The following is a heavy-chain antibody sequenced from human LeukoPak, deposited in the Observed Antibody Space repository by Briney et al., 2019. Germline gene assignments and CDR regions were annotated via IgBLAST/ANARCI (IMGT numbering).Heavy chain of an antibody. J-gene: IGHJ4*02. CDR1: GFTFRSHA. Sequence: GGSLRLSCVGSGFTFRSHAMSWVRQAPEKGLEFVSGIYENGGTTYYADSVKGRFSISRDNSKNSLYLQMNSLRAEDTAVYYCARDGSKSSGWYDYPYYFDYWGQGTLVTVSS. V-gene: IGHV3-23*01. CDR2: IYENGGTT. D-gene: IGHD6-19*01. CDR3: ARDGSKSSGWYDYPYYFDY.